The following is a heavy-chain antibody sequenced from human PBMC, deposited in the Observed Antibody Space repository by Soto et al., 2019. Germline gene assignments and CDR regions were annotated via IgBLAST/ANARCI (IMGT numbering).Heavy chain of an antibody. D-gene: IGHD3-10*01. Sequence: WGSLRLSCAASGFTFSDHHIDWVRQAPGKGLEWVGGSRNKARGYTTEYAPSVKGRFTISRDASRSSVFLEMYSLKIDDTAMYYCVRDDSRGDSSAFDLWGQGTMVTVSS. V-gene: IGHV3-72*01. CDR2: SRNKARGYTT. J-gene: IGHJ3*01. CDR1: GFTFSDHH. CDR3: VRDDSRGDSSAFDL.